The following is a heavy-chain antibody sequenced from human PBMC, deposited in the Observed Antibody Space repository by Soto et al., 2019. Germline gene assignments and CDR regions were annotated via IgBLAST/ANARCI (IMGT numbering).Heavy chain of an antibody. CDR3: AREGGGGGRGYFDY. J-gene: IGHJ4*02. V-gene: IGHV4-31*03. D-gene: IGHD3-16*01. CDR1: GGSISSGGYY. Sequence: QVQLQESGPGLVKPSQTLSLTCTVSGGSISSGGYYWSWIRQHPGKGLEWIGYIYYSGSTYYNPSLKTRVTIAVDTSKTQSALKLGSVTAADTAVYYCAREGGGGGRGYFDYWGQGTLVTVSS. CDR2: IYYSGST.